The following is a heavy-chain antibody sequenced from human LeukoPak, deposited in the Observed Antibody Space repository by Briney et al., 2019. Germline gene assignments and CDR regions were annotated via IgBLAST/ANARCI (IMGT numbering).Heavy chain of an antibody. CDR3: ATGKIPLRYFDWLPHDY. Sequence: ASVKVSCKASGYTFTSYGISWVRQAPGQGLEWMGWMSAYNGNTNYAQKLQGRVTMTTDTSTSTAYMELRSLRSDDTAVYYCATGKIPLRYFDWLPHDYWGQGTLVTVSS. D-gene: IGHD3-9*01. V-gene: IGHV1-18*04. J-gene: IGHJ4*02. CDR1: GYTFTSYG. CDR2: MSAYNGNT.